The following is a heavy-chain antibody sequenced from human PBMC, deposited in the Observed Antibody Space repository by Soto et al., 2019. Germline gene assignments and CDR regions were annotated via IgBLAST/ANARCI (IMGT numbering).Heavy chain of an antibody. CDR3: AKDLGYTTSWQHC. D-gene: IGHD6-13*01. CDR1: GFTFSSYA. Sequence: GGSLRLSCAASGFTFSSYAMTWVRQAPGKGLEWVSVISGSGGSTYYADSVKGRFTISRDNSKNTLYLQMNSLRAEDTAVYYCAKDLGYTTSWQHCWGQGTLVTVSS. CDR2: ISGSGGST. J-gene: IGHJ4*02. V-gene: IGHV3-23*01.